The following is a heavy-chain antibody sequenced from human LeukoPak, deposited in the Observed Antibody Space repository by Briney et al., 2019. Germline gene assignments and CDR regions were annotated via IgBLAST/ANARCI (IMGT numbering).Heavy chain of an antibody. CDR3: ARDRNYYDSSGYYFAN. Sequence: SETLSLTCTVSGGSVSSGSYYWSWIRQPPGKGLEWIGYIYYSGSTKYNPSLKSRVTMSVDTSKSQFSLELSSVTAADTAVYYCARDRNYYDSSGYYFANWGQGTLVTVSS. CDR2: IYYSGST. CDR1: GGSVSSGSYY. J-gene: IGHJ4*02. V-gene: IGHV4-61*01. D-gene: IGHD3-22*01.